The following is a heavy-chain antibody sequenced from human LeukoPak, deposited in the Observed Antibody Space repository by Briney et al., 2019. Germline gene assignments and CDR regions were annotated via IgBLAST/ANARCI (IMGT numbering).Heavy chain of an antibody. D-gene: IGHD5-12*01. CDR1: GGSISSYY. J-gene: IGHJ4*02. Sequence: SETLSLTCTVSGGSISSYYWSWIRQPAGKGLGWIGRIYTSGSTNYNPSLKSRVTMSVDTSKNQFSLKLSSVTAADTAVYYCARERGSVDYWGQGTLVTVSS. CDR3: ARERGSVDY. CDR2: IYTSGST. V-gene: IGHV4-4*07.